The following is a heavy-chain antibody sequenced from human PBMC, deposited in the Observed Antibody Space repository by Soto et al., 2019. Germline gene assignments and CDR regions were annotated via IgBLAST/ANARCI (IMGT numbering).Heavy chain of an antibody. CDR3: ARDFPPVITFGGVIVRGLDY. J-gene: IGHJ4*02. Sequence: QVQLVESGGGVVQPGRSLRLSCAASGFTFSSYAMHWVRQAPGKGLEWVAVISYDGSNKYYADYVKGRFTISRDNSKNTLYLQMNSLRAEDTAVYYCARDFPPVITFGGVIVRGLDYWGQGTLVTVSS. V-gene: IGHV3-30-3*01. CDR1: GFTFSSYA. D-gene: IGHD3-16*02. CDR2: ISYDGSNK.